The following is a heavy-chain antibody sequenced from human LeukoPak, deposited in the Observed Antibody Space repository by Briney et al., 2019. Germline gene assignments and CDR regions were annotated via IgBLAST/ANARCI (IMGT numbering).Heavy chain of an antibody. D-gene: IGHD3-3*01. CDR1: GGTFSSYA. Sequence: GASVKVSCKASGGTFSSYAISWVRQAPGQGLEWMGGIIPIFGTANYAQKFQGRVTMTRDTSTSTVYMELSSPRSEDTAVYYCAREKRTYYDFWSGYYTELGGANYWGQGTLVTVSS. V-gene: IGHV1-69*05. J-gene: IGHJ4*02. CDR2: IIPIFGTA. CDR3: AREKRTYYDFWSGYYTELGGANY.